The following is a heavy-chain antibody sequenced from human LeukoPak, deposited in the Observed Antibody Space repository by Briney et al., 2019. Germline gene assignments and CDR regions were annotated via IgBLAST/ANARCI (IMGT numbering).Heavy chain of an antibody. CDR2: ISYEGSHK. J-gene: IGHJ3*02. CDR1: GFTFSDYA. V-gene: IGHV3-30*04. D-gene: IGHD5-24*01. Sequence: GRSLRLSCAASGFTFSDYAMHWVRQAPGKGLEWVAVISYEGSHKDYADSVKGRFTISRDNSKNTLYLQMNSQRAEDTAVYYCARDRKKNGYNWDAFDIWGQGTMVTVSS. CDR3: ARDRKKNGYNWDAFDI.